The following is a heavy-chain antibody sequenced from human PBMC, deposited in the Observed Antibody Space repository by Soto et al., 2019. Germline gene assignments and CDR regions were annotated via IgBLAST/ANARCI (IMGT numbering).Heavy chain of an antibody. V-gene: IGHV6-1*01. CDR3: ARDSLRLHLGELSSPWDYYYYMDV. CDR2: TYYRSKWYN. D-gene: IGHD3-16*02. CDR1: GDSVSSNSAA. J-gene: IGHJ6*03. Sequence: KQSQTLSLTCAISGDSVSSNSAAWNWIRQSPSRGLEWLGRTYYRSKWYNDYAVSVKSRITINPDTSKNQFSLQLNSVTPEDTAVYYCARDSLRLHLGELSSPWDYYYYMDVWGKGTTVTVSS.